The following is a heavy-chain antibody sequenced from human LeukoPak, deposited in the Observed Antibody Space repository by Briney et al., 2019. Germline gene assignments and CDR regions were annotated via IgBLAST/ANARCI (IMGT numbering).Heavy chain of an antibody. Sequence: GGSLRLSCVVSGFTLSSRWMMWVRQAPGEGLEWMTNINRDGSEKNYVDSVKGRFTITRDNAENSLYLQMNSLKVEDSAIYYCATYNSWSGYNIAYWGQGTLVTVSS. D-gene: IGHD3-3*01. J-gene: IGHJ4*02. CDR1: GFTLSSRW. V-gene: IGHV3-7*03. CDR2: INRDGSEK. CDR3: ATYNSWSGYNIAY.